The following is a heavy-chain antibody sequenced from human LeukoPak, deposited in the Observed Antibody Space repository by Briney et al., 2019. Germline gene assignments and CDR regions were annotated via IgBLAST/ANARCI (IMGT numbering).Heavy chain of an antibody. V-gene: IGHV4-31*02. CDR3: ARAPRHANSWYYFDY. Sequence: PSETLSLTCTVSGGSISSGDYYWSWIRQHPGKGLEWIGYIYYSGDTYYNPSLRSRVTISMDTSGNQFSLKLSSVTAADTAVYYCARAPRHANSWYYFDYWGQGTLVSVSS. CDR2: IYYSGDT. J-gene: IGHJ4*02. D-gene: IGHD2-2*01. CDR1: GGSISSGDYY.